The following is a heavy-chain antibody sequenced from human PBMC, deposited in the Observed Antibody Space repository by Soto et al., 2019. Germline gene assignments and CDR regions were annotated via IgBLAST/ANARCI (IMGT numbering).Heavy chain of an antibody. Sequence: GGSLRLSCAASGFNFNDHNMNWVRQAPGKGLEWVSCINPNSAYTYYAESVRGRFTISRDNAKNSLYLQMNTVRAEDTAVYYCARSSGVRETYRNWFDPWGLGTQVTVSS. CDR3: ARSSGVRETYRNWFDP. CDR2: INPNSAYT. D-gene: IGHD3-10*01. CDR1: GFNFNDHN. J-gene: IGHJ5*02. V-gene: IGHV3-21*01.